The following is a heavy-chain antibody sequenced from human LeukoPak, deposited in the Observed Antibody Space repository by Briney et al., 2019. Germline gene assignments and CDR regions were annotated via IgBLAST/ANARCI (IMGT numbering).Heavy chain of an antibody. CDR3: PKVLTYYYDSSGYPGDY. CDR2: IRYDGSDK. Sequence: GGSLRLSCAASGFTFSSYGMHWVRQAPGKGLEWVAFIRYDGSDKYYADSVKGRFTISRDNSKNTLYLQMNSLRAEDTAVYYCPKVLTYYYDSSGYPGDYWGQGTLVTVSS. CDR1: GFTFSSYG. J-gene: IGHJ4*02. V-gene: IGHV3-30*02. D-gene: IGHD3-22*01.